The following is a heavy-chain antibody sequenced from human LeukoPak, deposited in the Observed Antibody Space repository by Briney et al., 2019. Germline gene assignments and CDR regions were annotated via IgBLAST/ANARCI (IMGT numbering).Heavy chain of an antibody. Sequence: SETLSLTCSVSGGSLSSSSYYWGWIRQTPGKGLQWIGYIYYDGSTFYNPSLKSRVTISIDTSKNQFSLRLSSVTAADTAVYYCARDMNYYGSVIDYWGQGTLVTVSS. CDR3: ARDMNYYGSVIDY. J-gene: IGHJ4*02. CDR1: GGSLSSSSYY. D-gene: IGHD3-10*01. CDR2: IYYDGST. V-gene: IGHV4-39*07.